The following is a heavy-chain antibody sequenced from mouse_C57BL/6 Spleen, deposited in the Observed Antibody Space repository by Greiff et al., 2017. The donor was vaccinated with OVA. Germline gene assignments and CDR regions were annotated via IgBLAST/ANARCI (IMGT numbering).Heavy chain of an antibody. CDR3: AKYEDYDYDGSYWYFDV. V-gene: IGHV2-3*01. CDR1: GFPLTSYG. CDR2: ILGDGST. D-gene: IGHD2-4*01. Sequence: VKLMESGPGLVAPSQSLSIPCTVSGFPLTSYGVSWVRQPPGKGLEWLGVILGDGSTNSHSALISSLSISKDNSKSQVFLKLNSLQTDDTATYYCAKYEDYDYDGSYWYFDVWGTGTTVTVSS. J-gene: IGHJ1*03.